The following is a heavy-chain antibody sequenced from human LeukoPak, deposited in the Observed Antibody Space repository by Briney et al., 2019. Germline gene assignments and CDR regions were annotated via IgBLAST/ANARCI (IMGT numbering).Heavy chain of an antibody. CDR2: LSGSGNTV. CDR3: AKFSAPSGGNSGWPWVIDN. Sequence: PGGSLRLSCEASGFTFSSYAMTWVRQAPGKGLEWVPGLSGSGNTVYYANSVKGRFTISRDNSKNTLSLQMNSLRGEDTALYYCAKFSAPSGGNSGWPWVIDNWGQGTLVTVSS. CDR1: GFTFSSYA. J-gene: IGHJ4*02. D-gene: IGHD6-25*01. V-gene: IGHV3-23*01.